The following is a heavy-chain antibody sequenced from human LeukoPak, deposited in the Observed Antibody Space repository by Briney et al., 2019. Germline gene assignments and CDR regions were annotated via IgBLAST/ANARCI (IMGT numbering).Heavy chain of an antibody. V-gene: IGHV1-18*01. CDR3: ARTDSSSSGGYYGMDV. Sequence: GASVKVSCKASGYTFTSYGISWVRQAPGQGLEWMGWISAYNGNTNYAQKLHGRVTMTTNTSMSTAYMELRSLRSDDTAVYYCARTDSSSSGGYYGMDVWGQGTTVTVSS. CDR2: ISAYNGNT. D-gene: IGHD6-6*01. CDR1: GYTFTSYG. J-gene: IGHJ6*02.